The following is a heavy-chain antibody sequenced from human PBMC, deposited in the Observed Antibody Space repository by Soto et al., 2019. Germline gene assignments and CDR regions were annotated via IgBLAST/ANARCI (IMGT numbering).Heavy chain of an antibody. D-gene: IGHD3-22*01. CDR2: IYYSGST. J-gene: IGHJ4*02. Sequence: PSETLSLTCTVSGGSISSGDYYWSWIRQPPGKGLEWIGYIYYSGSTYYNPSLKSRVTISVDTSKNQFSLKLSSVTAADTAVYYCARSYDSSGYYGSRFDYWGQGTLVTVSS. V-gene: IGHV4-30-4*01. CDR3: ARSYDSSGYYGSRFDY. CDR1: GGSISSGDYY.